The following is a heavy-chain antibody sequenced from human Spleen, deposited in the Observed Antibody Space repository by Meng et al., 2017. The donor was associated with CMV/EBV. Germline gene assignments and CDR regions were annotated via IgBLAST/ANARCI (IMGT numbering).Heavy chain of an antibody. D-gene: IGHD3-10*02. Sequence: QVQLQQSGPRLVKPSQTLSLTCAISGVSVSSNSAAWNWIRQSPSRGLEWLGRTYYRSKYYNDYALSVKSRITINPDTSKNQFSLQLNSVTTEDTAIYYCARDWGDVRGGFDFWGQGTLVTVSS. CDR1: GVSVSSNSAA. V-gene: IGHV6-1*01. J-gene: IGHJ4*02. CDR2: TYYRSKYYN. CDR3: ARDWGDVRGGFDF.